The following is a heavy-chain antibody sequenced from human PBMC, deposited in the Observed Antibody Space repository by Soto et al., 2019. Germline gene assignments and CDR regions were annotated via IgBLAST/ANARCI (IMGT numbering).Heavy chain of an antibody. Sequence: EVQLVESGGGLIQPGGSLRLSCAASGFTVSNNYMSWVRQTPGKGLEWVALIYSGGTTKYADSVKGRFTVSRDGAKNTLYLQMNSLRAVDTAVYYCAKDGRGSGSHYNSFGYWGQGTLVTVSS. D-gene: IGHD3-10*01. V-gene: IGHV3-53*01. CDR1: GFTVSNNY. CDR2: IYSGGTT. J-gene: IGHJ4*02. CDR3: AKDGRGSGSHYNSFGY.